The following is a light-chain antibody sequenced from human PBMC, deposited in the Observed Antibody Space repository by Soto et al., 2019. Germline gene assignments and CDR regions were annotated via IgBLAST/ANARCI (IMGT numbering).Light chain of an antibody. V-gene: IGLV1-40*01. CDR3: QSYDSSLSGHVV. CDR1: SSNIGAGYD. J-gene: IGLJ2*01. CDR2: GNN. Sequence: QSVLTQPPSVSGAPGQRVTISCTGSSSNIGAGYDVHWYQQLPGTAPKLLIYGNNNRPSGVPDRFSGSKSGTSASPAITGLQAEDGADYYCQSYDSSLSGHVVFGGGTKVTVL.